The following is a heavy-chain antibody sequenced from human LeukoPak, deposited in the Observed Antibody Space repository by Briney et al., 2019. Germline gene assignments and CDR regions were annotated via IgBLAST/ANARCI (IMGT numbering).Heavy chain of an antibody. V-gene: IGHV3-21*01. D-gene: IGHD2-15*01. Sequence: GGSLRLSCAASGFTFSSYSMNWVRQAPGKGLEWVSSISSSSSYIYYADSVKGRLTISRDNAKNSLYLQMNSLRAEDTAVYYCARDLAHCSGGSCREHYYYYGMDVWGQGTTVTVSS. CDR3: ARDLAHCSGGSCREHYYYYGMDV. CDR1: GFTFSSYS. J-gene: IGHJ6*02. CDR2: ISSSSSYI.